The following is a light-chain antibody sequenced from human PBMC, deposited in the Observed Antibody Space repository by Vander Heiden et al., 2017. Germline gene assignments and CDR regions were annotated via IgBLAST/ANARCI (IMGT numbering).Light chain of an antibody. Sequence: DIVLTQSPGPLSLSPGAGATLSCRASQRVSSCYLAWYQQKPGQAPRLLIYGASSRATGIPDRFSGSGSGTEFTLTISRLEPEDFAVYYCQQYGSSPQTFGQGTKVEIK. CDR2: GAS. V-gene: IGKV3-20*01. CDR3: QQYGSSPQT. CDR1: QRVSSCY. J-gene: IGKJ1*01.